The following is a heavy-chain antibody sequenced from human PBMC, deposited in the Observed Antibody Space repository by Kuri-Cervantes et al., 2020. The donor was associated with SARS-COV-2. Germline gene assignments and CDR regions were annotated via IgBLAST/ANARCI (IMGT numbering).Heavy chain of an antibody. J-gene: IGHJ6*03. CDR2: IHYSGST. Sequence: GSLRLSCSVAGGSISSHYWTWIRQPPGKGLEWIGYIHYSGSTYYNPSLKSRLTMSIDTSRNQFSLQLRSVTAADTAVYYCARDGGIWHYYMDVWGKGTAVTVSS. V-gene: IGHV4-59*11. CDR3: ARDGGIWHYYMDV. CDR1: GGSISSHY. D-gene: IGHD1-14*01.